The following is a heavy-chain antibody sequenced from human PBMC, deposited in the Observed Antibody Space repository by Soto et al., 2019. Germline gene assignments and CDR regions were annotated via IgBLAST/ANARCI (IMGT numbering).Heavy chain of an antibody. CDR2: IYYSGST. CDR3: ARDQGDTMVRGVIFGDPIRNYYNGMDV. V-gene: IGHV4-61*01. D-gene: IGHD3-10*01. Sequence: SETLSLTCTVSGGSVSSGSYYWSWIRQPPGKGLEWIGYIYYSGSTNYNPSLKSRVTISVDTSKNQFTLKLSSVTCADTAVYYCARDQGDTMVRGVIFGDPIRNYYNGMDVWGQGTTVTVSS. J-gene: IGHJ6*02. CDR1: GGSVSSGSYY.